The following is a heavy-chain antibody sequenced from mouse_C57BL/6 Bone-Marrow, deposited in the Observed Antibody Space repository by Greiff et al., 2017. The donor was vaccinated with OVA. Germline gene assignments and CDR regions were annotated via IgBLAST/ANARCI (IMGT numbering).Heavy chain of an antibody. CDR3: ARGAPIYYGTPYYFDY. CDR2: IYPRSGNT. J-gene: IGHJ2*01. V-gene: IGHV1-81*01. Sequence: QVQLQQSGAELARPGASVKLSCTASGYTFTSYGISWVQQRTGQGLEWIGEIYPRSGNTYYNEKFKGKATLTADKSSSTAYMELRSLTSEDSAVYFCARGAPIYYGTPYYFDYWGQGTTLTVSS. D-gene: IGHD2-1*01. CDR1: GYTFTSYG.